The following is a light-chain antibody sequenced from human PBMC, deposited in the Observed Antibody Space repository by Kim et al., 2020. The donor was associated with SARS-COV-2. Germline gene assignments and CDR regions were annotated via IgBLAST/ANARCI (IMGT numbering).Light chain of an antibody. CDR3: SSYTSSTLYV. J-gene: IGLJ1*01. Sequence: GQSIPISCTGTSRDVGGYNYVTWYQQHPGKAPKLMIYAVRNRPSGVSNRFSGSKSGNTASLTISGLQAEDEADYYCSSYTSSTLYVFGTGTKVTVL. V-gene: IGLV2-14*03. CDR2: AVR. CDR1: SRDVGGYNY.